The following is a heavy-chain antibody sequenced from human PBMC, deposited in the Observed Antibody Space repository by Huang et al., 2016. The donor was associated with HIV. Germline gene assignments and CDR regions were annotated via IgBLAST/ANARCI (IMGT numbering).Heavy chain of an antibody. CDR2: MRYEGSYK. Sequence: QVQLVESGGGVVQPGGSLRLSCAASGFTFSTYGMHGVRQAPGKGRGWVEIMRYEGSYKQSAESVKGRFTISRDNSRNTLYLQMNSLRTEDTAVYFCAKASSVAAAGSFDYWGQGTLVTVSS. J-gene: IGHJ4*02. D-gene: IGHD6-13*01. V-gene: IGHV3-30*02. CDR3: AKASSVAAAGSFDY. CDR1: GFTFSTYG.